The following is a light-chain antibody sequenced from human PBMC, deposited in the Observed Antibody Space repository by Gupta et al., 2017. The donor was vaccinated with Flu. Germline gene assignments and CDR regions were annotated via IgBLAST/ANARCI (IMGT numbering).Light chain of an antibody. Sequence: IQVTQSPSTLSASVGDRVTITCRAEHNIRNWLAWYQQKPGEHPKLLIYKASILQTGVPPNFSGSGFATDFTLNISSLQQAEFATYYCRQHNSESPWLFGEGTKVDI. CDR1: HNIRNW. CDR2: KAS. J-gene: IGKJ1*01. CDR3: RQHNSESPWL. V-gene: IGKV1-5*03.